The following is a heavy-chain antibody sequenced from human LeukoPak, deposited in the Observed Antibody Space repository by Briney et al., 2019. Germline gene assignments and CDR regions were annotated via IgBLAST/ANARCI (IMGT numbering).Heavy chain of an antibody. J-gene: IGHJ3*02. CDR2: IYYSGST. D-gene: IGHD2-21*02. CDR1: GGSISSYY. V-gene: IGHV4-59*01. CDR3: ARVYCGGDCYCGRNAFDI. Sequence: SETLSLTCTVSGGSISSYYWSWIRQPPGKGLEWIGYIYYSGSTNYNPSLKSRVTISVDTSKNQFSLKLSSVTAADTAVYYCARVYCGGDCYCGRNAFDIWGQGTMVTVSS.